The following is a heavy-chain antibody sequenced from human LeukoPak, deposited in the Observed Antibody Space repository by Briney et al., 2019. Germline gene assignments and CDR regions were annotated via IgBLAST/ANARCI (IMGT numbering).Heavy chain of an antibody. V-gene: IGHV4-61*02. Sequence: SETLSLTCTVSGGSISSGSYYWSWIRQPAGKGLEWIGRIYTSGSTNYNPSLKSRVTISVDTSKNQFSLMLSSVTAADTAVYYCARDGGDFWSGYYYFDYWGQGTLVTVSS. CDR2: IYTSGST. CDR1: GGSISSGSYY. CDR3: ARDGGDFWSGYYYFDY. J-gene: IGHJ4*02. D-gene: IGHD3-3*01.